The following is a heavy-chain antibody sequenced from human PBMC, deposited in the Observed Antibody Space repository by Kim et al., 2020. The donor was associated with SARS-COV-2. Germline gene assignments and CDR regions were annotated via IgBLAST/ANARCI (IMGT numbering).Heavy chain of an antibody. CDR1: GGSISSSSYY. D-gene: IGHD6-6*01. CDR3: ARVGQLGWFDP. CDR2: IYYSGST. Sequence: SETLSLTCTVSGGSISSSSYYWGWIRQPPGKGLEWIGSIYYSGSTYYNPSLKSRVTISVDTSKNQFSLKLSSVTAADTAVYYCARVGQLGWFDPWGQGTLVTVSS. V-gene: IGHV4-39*07. J-gene: IGHJ5*02.